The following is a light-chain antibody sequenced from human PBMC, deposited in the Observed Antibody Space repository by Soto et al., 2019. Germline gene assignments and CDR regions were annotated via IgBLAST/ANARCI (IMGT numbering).Light chain of an antibody. CDR3: CSYAGSSTFEV. CDR1: SSDVGSYNL. V-gene: IGLV2-23*02. Sequence: QSVLTQHASVSGSPGQSITISCTGTSSDVGSYNLVSWYQQHPGKAPKLMIYEVSKRPSGVSNRFSGSKSGNTASLTISGLQAEDEADYYCCSYAGSSTFEVFGGGTKLTVL. J-gene: IGLJ2*01. CDR2: EVS.